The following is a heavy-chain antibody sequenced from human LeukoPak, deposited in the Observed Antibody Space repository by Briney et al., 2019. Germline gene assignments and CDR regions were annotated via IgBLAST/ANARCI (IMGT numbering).Heavy chain of an antibody. CDR3: ARDLEYDYVWGSYRYGY. CDR2: IHQDGSEK. D-gene: IGHD3-16*02. J-gene: IGHJ4*02. CDR1: GFTFNTFW. Sequence: PGGSLRLSCVVSGFTFNTFWMNWVRQAPGKGLEWVANIHQDGSEKNYVDSVKGRFTISRDNAKNSLYLQMNSLRAEDTAVYYCARDLEYDYVWGSYRYGYWGQGTLVTVSS. V-gene: IGHV3-7*01.